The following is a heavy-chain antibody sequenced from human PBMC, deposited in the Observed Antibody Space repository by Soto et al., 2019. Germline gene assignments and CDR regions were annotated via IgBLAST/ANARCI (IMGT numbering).Heavy chain of an antibody. Sequence: ASVKISCNASGYTFTSYYMHWVRQPPGQGLEWMGIINPSSGSTSYAQKFQGRVTMTRDTSTSTVYMELSSLRSEDTAVYYCARDSRRVTIFGVGRPWYYFDYWGQGTLVTVCS. J-gene: IGHJ4*02. D-gene: IGHD3-3*01. CDR1: GYTFTSYY. CDR3: ARDSRRVTIFGVGRPWYYFDY. V-gene: IGHV1-46*01. CDR2: INPSSGST.